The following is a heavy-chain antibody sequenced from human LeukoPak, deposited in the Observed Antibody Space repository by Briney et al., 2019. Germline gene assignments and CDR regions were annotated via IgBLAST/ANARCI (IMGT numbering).Heavy chain of an antibody. CDR1: GFTFSSYA. D-gene: IGHD4-17*01. V-gene: IGHV3-30*04. CDR2: ISYDGSNK. Sequence: PGGSLRLSCAASGFTFSSYAMHRVRQAPGKGLEWVALISYDGSNKYYADSVKGRFTISRDNSKNTLYLQMNSLRPDDTALYFCARAVEVVYGDIFDIWGQGTMIIVSS. J-gene: IGHJ3*02. CDR3: ARAVEVVYGDIFDI.